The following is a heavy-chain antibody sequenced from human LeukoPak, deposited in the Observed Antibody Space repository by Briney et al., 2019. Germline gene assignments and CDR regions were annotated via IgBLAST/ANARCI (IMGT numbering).Heavy chain of an antibody. Sequence: PSETLSLTCAVYGGSFSGYYWSWIRQPPGKGLEWIGEINHSGSTNYNPSLKSRVTISVDTSKNQFSLKLSSVTAADTAVYYCARGRLINYYDSSGYHDFDYWGQGTLVTVSS. J-gene: IGHJ4*02. CDR2: INHSGST. CDR3: ARGRLINYYDSSGYHDFDY. D-gene: IGHD3-22*01. CDR1: GGSFSGYY. V-gene: IGHV4-34*01.